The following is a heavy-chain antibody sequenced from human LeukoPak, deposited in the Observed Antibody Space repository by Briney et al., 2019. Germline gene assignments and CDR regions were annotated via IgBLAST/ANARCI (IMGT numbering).Heavy chain of an antibody. CDR3: ARTEDTTMGGF. CDR2: IIPIFGTA. J-gene: IGHJ4*02. CDR1: GGTFSSYA. Sequence: GASVKVSCKASGGTFSSYAISWVRQAPGQGIEWMGGIIPIFGTANYAQKFQGRVTIIADESTSTAYMELSSLRSEDTAVYYCARTEDTTMGGFWGQGTLVTVSS. V-gene: IGHV1-69*19. D-gene: IGHD5-18*01.